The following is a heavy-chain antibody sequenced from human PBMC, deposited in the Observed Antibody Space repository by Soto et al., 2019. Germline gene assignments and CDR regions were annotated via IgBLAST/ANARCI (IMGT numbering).Heavy chain of an antibody. D-gene: IGHD4-17*01. CDR3: AKDPHRGAYGDAVDY. CDR2: ISYDGSNK. CDR1: GFTFSSYG. V-gene: IGHV3-30*18. Sequence: PGGSLRLSCAASGFTFSSYGMHWVRQAPGKGLEWVAVISYDGSNKYNADSVKGRFTISRDNSKNTLYLQMNSLRAEDTAVYYCAKDPHRGAYGDAVDYWGQGTLVTVSS. J-gene: IGHJ4*02.